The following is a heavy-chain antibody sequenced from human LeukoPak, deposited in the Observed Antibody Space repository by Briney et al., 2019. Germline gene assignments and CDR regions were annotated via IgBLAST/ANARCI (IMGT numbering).Heavy chain of an antibody. V-gene: IGHV3-21*01. Sequence: PGGSLRLSCAASGFTFSSYGVHWVRQAPGKGLEWVSSIGSRSYIYYADSVKGRFTISRDNAKNSLFLQMNSLRADDTAVYYCARDSEPVAGTYWSFDLWGRGTLVTVSS. J-gene: IGHJ2*01. CDR3: ARDSEPVAGTYWSFDL. CDR1: GFTFSSYG. CDR2: IGSRSYI. D-gene: IGHD6-19*01.